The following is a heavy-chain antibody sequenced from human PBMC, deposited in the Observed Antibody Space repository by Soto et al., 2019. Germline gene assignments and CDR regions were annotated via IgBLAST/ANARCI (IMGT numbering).Heavy chain of an antibody. CDR2: ISAYNGNT. CDR1: GYTFTSYG. CDR3: ARGVGNIVVVVAALDY. V-gene: IGHV1-18*01. D-gene: IGHD2-15*01. Sequence: QVQLVQSGAEVKKPGASVKVSCKASGYTFTSYGISWVRQAPGQGLEWLGWISAYNGNTNYAQKVQGRVTMTTATSTSTAYMERRSLRSDDTAVYYCARGVGNIVVVVAALDYWGQGTLVTVSS. J-gene: IGHJ4*02.